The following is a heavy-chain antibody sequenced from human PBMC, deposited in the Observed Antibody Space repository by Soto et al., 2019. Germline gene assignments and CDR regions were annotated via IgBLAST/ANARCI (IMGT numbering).Heavy chain of an antibody. J-gene: IGHJ4*02. V-gene: IGHV4-61*08. CDR3: ARFQYSSGWYFLDY. CDR2: IYYSGST. CDR1: GGSISSGDYY. D-gene: IGHD6-19*01. Sequence: SETLSLTCTVSGGSISSGDYYWSWIRQPPGKGLEWIGYIYYSGSTNYNPSLKSRVTISVDTSKNQFPLKLSSVTAADTAVYYCARFQYSSGWYFLDYWGQGTLVTVS.